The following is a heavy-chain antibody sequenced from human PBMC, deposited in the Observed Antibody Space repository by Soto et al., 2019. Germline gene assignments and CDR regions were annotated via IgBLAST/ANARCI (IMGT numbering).Heavy chain of an antibody. CDR2: INHSGST. CDR3: ARGLPYYDSSGSNYFDY. CDR1: GGSFSGYY. J-gene: IGHJ4*02. D-gene: IGHD3-22*01. V-gene: IGHV4-34*01. Sequence: QVQLQQWGAGLLKPSETLSLTCAVYGGSFSGYYWSWIRQPPGKGLEWIGEINHSGSTNYNPSLKSRLTLTVDTSQNQFSLKLSSVTAADTAVYYCARGLPYYDSSGSNYFDYWGQGTLVTVSS.